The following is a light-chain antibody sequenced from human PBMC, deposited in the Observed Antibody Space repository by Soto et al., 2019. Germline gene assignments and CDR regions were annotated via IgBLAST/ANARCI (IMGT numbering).Light chain of an antibody. Sequence: DIQMTQSPSSLSASVGDRVTITCRASQSISRYLNWYQQKPGKAPKLLIYAASSLQSGVPSRFSGSGSGTDFTLTISSLQPEDFATYYCQQSYSTPEVTFGGGTKVDIK. CDR3: QQSYSTPEVT. CDR1: QSISRY. V-gene: IGKV1-39*01. J-gene: IGKJ4*01. CDR2: AAS.